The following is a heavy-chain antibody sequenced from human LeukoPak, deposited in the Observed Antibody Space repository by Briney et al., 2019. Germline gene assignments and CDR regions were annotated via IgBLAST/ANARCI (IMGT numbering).Heavy chain of an antibody. CDR2: ISSGGSTT. D-gene: IGHD6-13*01. Sequence: GGSLRLSCAASGFTFSDYYMSWIRQAPGKGLQWISFISSGGSTTNYADSVKGRFTISRDNAKNSLYLLMTSLRAEDTAVYYCARTGYSSSSIGYWGPGTLVTVSS. CDR3: ARTGYSSSSIGY. CDR1: GFTFSDYY. V-gene: IGHV3-11*04. J-gene: IGHJ4*02.